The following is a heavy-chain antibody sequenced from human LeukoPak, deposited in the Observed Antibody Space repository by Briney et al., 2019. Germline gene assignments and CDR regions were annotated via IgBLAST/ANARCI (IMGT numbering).Heavy chain of an antibody. Sequence: PSETLSLTCAVYGGSFSGYYWSWIRQPPGKGLEWIGEINHSGSTNYNPSLKSRVTISVDTSKNQFSLKLSSVTAADTAVYYCARDLPLSNTAVTPWVFDIWGQGTMVTVSS. D-gene: IGHD5-18*01. CDR3: ARDLPLSNTAVTPWVFDI. CDR2: INHSGST. CDR1: GGSFSGYY. J-gene: IGHJ3*02. V-gene: IGHV4-34*01.